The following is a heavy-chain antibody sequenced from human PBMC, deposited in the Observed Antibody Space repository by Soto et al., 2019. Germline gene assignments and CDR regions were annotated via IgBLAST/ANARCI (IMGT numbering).Heavy chain of an antibody. V-gene: IGHV3-7*04. CDR1: ESTVSRDW. Sequence: EVHLVESGGGLVQTGGSLRLSCAIFESTVSRDWMNWVRQAPGKGLEWVAHINQDGSEKYYVDSVKGRFTISRDNAKNSLYLQMNSLSPADTAMYCCSGGVGDAFWGQGTLVTVSS. CDR2: INQDGSEK. D-gene: IGHD1-26*01. J-gene: IGHJ4*02. CDR3: SGGVGDAF.